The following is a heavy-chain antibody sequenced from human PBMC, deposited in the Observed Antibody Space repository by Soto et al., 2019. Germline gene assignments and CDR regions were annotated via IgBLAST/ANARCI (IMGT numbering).Heavy chain of an antibody. J-gene: IGHJ6*04. V-gene: IGHV1-2*04. CDR3: ARGELHRTYYYYGMDV. CDR1: GYTFTGYY. CDR2: INPNSGGT. D-gene: IGHD1-26*01. Sequence: ASVKVSCKASGYTFTGYYMHWVRQAPGQGLEWMGWINPNSGGTNYAQKFQGWVTMTRDTSISTAYMELSRLRSDDTAVYYCARGELHRTYYYYGMDVWGKGPTVTVSS.